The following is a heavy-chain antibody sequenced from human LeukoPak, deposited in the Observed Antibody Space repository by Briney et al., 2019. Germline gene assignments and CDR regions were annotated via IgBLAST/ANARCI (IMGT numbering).Heavy chain of an antibody. CDR3: AKPAVAGLTYAFDI. Sequence: ASVKVSCKASGYTFTGYYMHWVRQAPGQGLEWMGRINPNSGGTNYAQKFQGRVTMTRDTSISTAYMELSRLRSDDTAVYYCAKPAVAGLTYAFDIWGQGTMVTVSS. CDR2: INPNSGGT. D-gene: IGHD6-19*01. CDR1: GYTFTGYY. J-gene: IGHJ3*02. V-gene: IGHV1-2*06.